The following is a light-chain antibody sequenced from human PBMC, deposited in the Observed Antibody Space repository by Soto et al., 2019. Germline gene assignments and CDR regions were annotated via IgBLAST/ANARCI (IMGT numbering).Light chain of an antibody. CDR1: NIGSKS. CDR2: FDS. CDR3: QVWNRSSDHHV. Sequence: SYELTQPPSVSGAPGKTARMTCGGNNIGSKSVNWYQQKPGQAPVLVIYFDSDRTSGIPERFSGSEAGNTATLTISRVEAVDEADYYCQVWNRSSDHHVFGTGTKVTVL. J-gene: IGLJ1*01. V-gene: IGLV3-21*04.